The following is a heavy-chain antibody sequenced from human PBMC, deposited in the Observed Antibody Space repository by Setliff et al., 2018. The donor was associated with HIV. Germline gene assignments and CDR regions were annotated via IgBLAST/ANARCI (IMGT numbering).Heavy chain of an antibody. CDR1: GDSFGDFY. CDR3: AIFFVTSVTTQDH. CDR2: LNDRGHI. D-gene: IGHD4-17*01. Sequence: SLTCAMYGDSFGDFYWNWIRQAPGKGLEWIVELNDRGHINYNPSLKSRVTISQDTSKRRFSLRMTSVTAADTAVYYCAIFFVTSVTTQDHWGQGTLVTVSS. V-gene: IGHV4-34*01. J-gene: IGHJ4*02.